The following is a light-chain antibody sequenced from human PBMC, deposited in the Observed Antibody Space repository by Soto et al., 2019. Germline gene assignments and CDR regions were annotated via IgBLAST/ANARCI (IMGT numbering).Light chain of an antibody. CDR1: QSISSW. Sequence: KQSPAALSVSEGDRVIITCRASQSISSWLAWYQQKPGKAPRLLIYAASTRHTGVPSRFNGSGSGREFTLTNTSLQPEDFATYCCQQLIIFGGGTKLDIK. J-gene: IGKJ5*01. CDR2: AAS. CDR3: QQLII. V-gene: IGKV1-9*01.